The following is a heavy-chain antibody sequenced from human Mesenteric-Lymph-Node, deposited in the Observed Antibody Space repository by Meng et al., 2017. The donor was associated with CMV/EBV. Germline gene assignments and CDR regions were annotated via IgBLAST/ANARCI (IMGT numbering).Heavy chain of an antibody. D-gene: IGHD5-18*01. CDR2: IRSDGSVT. J-gene: IGHJ6*02. CDR3: ARDGGYSYGWNYYGMDV. Sequence: GGSLRLSCAASGFTFSSYGMHWVRQAPGSGLLWVSCIRSDGSVTNYADSVKGRFTMSRDNAKNTLHLQMNSLRPEDTAVYYCARDGGYSYGWNYYGMDVWGQGTTVTVSS. CDR1: GFTFSSYG. V-gene: IGHV3-74*01.